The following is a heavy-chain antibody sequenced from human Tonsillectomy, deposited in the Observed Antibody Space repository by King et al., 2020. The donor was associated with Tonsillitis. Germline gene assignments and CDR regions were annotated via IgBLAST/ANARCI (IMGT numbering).Heavy chain of an antibody. CDR3: ARGYLGDY. V-gene: IGHV5-51*01. CDR2: IYPSNSDT. D-gene: IGHD2-15*01. Sequence: VQLVESGAEVKKPGESLRISCKGSGYSFSNYWIAWVRQMPGKGLEWMGIIYPSNSDTRYSPSFQGQVTISADRSISTAYLQWSSLKASDTAMYYCARGYLGDYWGQGALVTVSS. J-gene: IGHJ4*02. CDR1: GYSFSNYW.